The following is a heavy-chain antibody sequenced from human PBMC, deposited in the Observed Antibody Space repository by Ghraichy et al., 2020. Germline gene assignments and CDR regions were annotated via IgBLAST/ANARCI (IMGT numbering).Heavy chain of an antibody. J-gene: IGHJ4*02. Sequence: GGSLRLSCEGSGFNFSNYWMSWVRQAPGKGPEWVANIKQDGSEKYYLASVKGRFTISRDNPKNSLYLQVSSLRDEDTAMYYCARWVGGGDDLWGRGTQVIVSS. D-gene: IGHD5-12*01. CDR1: GFNFSNYW. V-gene: IGHV3-7*03. CDR2: IKQDGSEK. CDR3: ARWVGGGDDL.